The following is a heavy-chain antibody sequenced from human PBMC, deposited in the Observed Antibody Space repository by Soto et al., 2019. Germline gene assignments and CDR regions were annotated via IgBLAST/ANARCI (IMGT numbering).Heavy chain of an antibody. CDR1: GGTFSSYA. J-gene: IGHJ6*02. Sequence: QVQLVQSGAEAKKPGSSVKVSCKTSGGTFSSYAISWVRQAPGQGLEWMGGIVPLFRTTNYAQKFQGRVTTTEDTSTYKVYMELSGLRSGDTAVYYCARGGYSSTWSNLLDRSGLDVWGQGTTVTVSS. V-gene: IGHV1-69*06. CDR3: ARGGYSSTWSNLLDRSGLDV. CDR2: IVPLFRTT. D-gene: IGHD6-13*01.